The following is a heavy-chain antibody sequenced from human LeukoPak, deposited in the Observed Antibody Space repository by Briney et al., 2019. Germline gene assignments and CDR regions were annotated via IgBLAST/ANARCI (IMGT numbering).Heavy chain of an antibody. CDR1: GGSFSGYY. D-gene: IGHD6-19*01. CDR2: INHSGST. Sequence: SETLSLTCAVYGGSFSGYYWSWIRQPPGKGLEWIGEINHSGSTNYNPSLKSRVTISVDTSKNQFSLKLSSVTAADTAVYYCARVGSGYGSFDPWGQGTLVTVSS. J-gene: IGHJ5*02. CDR3: ARVGSGYGSFDP. V-gene: IGHV4-34*01.